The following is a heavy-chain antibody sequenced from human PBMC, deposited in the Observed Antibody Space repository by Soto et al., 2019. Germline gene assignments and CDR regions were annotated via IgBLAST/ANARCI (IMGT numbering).Heavy chain of an antibody. CDR1: GFTISTYA. J-gene: IGHJ5*02. CDR2: VVGSGGEI. CDR3: AKDAVYNDGLWLMDS. Sequence: GGSLRLSCAASGFTISTYAMTWVRQAPGKGLECVSGVVGSGGEIYYADSVKGRFTISKDNSKNTLYLQMNSLRDEDTAVYYCAKDAVYNDGLWLMDSWGQGTLVTVSS. D-gene: IGHD2-21*01. V-gene: IGHV3-23*01.